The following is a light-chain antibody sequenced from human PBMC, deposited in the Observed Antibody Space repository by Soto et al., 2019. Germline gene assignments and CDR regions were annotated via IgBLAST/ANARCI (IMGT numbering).Light chain of an antibody. J-gene: IGLJ2*01. Sequence: QSILTQPPSVSGAPGQRVTISCTGCSSNVGAGYDVHWYQQLPGSAPKLLIYGYLNRPSGVPDRFSASKSGASASLAITGLQAEDEADYYCQTYDSSLSGMLFGGGTKLTVL. V-gene: IGLV1-40*01. CDR3: QTYDSSLSGML. CDR1: SSNVGAGYD. CDR2: GYL.